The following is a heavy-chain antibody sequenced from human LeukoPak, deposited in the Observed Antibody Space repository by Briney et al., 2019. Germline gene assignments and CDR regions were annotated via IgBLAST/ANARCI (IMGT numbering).Heavy chain of an antibody. D-gene: IGHD4-23*01. V-gene: IGHV3-23*01. J-gene: IGHJ4*02. CDR1: GFSFSSYS. Sequence: GGSLRLSCAASGFSFSSYSMHWVRQAPGKGLEWVPTISGTTDGPYYADSVKGRFTTSRDNSKNTMYLQINNVRAEDTAVYYCAKDPLGYGGHYFDNWGQGTRVTVSS. CDR3: AKDPLGYGGHYFDN. CDR2: ISGTTDGP.